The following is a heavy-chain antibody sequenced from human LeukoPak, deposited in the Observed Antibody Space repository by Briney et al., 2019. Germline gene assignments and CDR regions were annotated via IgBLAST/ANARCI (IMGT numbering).Heavy chain of an antibody. CDR2: IYYSGST. CDR3: ASSLRYFDWLSAGAFDI. Sequence: SQTLSLTCTVSGGSISSGDYYWSWIRQPPGKGLEWIGYIYYSGSTYYNPSLKSRVTISVDTSKNQFSLRLSSVTAADTAVYYCASSLRYFDWLSAGAFDIWGQGTMVTVSS. D-gene: IGHD3-9*01. CDR1: GGSISSGDYY. J-gene: IGHJ3*02. V-gene: IGHV4-30-4*08.